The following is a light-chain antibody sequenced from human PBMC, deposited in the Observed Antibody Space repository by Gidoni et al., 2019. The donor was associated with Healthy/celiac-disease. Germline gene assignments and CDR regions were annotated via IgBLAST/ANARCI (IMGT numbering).Light chain of an antibody. V-gene: IGKV3-20*01. CDR1: QRVSSIY. Sequence: EIELTPSPGTLPSSPGERATLYCRASQRVSSIYLAWYQQKPGQAPKLLIYSASSRATGIPDRFSGSGSGTDFTLNISRLEPEDVAVYYCKQYGGSPLTFGGGTKVEIK. CDR3: KQYGGSPLT. J-gene: IGKJ4*01. CDR2: SAS.